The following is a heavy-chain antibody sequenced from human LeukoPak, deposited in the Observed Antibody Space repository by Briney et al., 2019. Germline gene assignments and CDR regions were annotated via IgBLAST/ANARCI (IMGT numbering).Heavy chain of an antibody. Sequence: GGSLRLSCAASGFTFSSYAMSWVRQAPGKGLEWVAVISYDGSNKYYADSVKGRFTISRDNSKNTLYLQMNSLRAEDTAVYYCATFSDAFDIWGQGTMVTVSS. V-gene: IGHV3-30*03. CDR1: GFTFSSYA. J-gene: IGHJ3*02. CDR2: ISYDGSNK. CDR3: ATFSDAFDI.